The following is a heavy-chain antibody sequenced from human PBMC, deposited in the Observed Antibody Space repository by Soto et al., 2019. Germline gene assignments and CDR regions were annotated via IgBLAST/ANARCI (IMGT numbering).Heavy chain of an antibody. V-gene: IGHV1-46*03. CDR2: INPSGGST. CDR1: GYTFTSYY. J-gene: IGHJ6*03. CDR3: ARDQEPSTLYYDYYYMDV. Sequence: QVQLVQSGAEVKKPGASVTVSCTASGYTFTSYYIHWVRQAPGQGLEWMGLINPSGGSTSYAQKLQGRVTMTRDTSTSTVYMEVSGLRSEDTAVYYCARDQEPSTLYYDYYYMDVWGKGTTVTVSS.